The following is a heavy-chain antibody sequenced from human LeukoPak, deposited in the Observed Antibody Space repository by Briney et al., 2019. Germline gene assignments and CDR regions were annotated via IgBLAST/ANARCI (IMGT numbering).Heavy chain of an antibody. D-gene: IGHD3-22*01. J-gene: IGHJ5*02. V-gene: IGHV1-8*01. CDR3: ARAYYDSSGYYQNWFDP. Sequence: ASVKVSCKAPGYTFTSYDINWVRQATGQGLEWMGWMNPNSGNTGYAQKFQGRVTMTRNTSISTAYMELSSLRSEDTAVYYCARAYYDSSGYYQNWFDPWGQGTLVTVSS. CDR2: MNPNSGNT. CDR1: GYTFTSYD.